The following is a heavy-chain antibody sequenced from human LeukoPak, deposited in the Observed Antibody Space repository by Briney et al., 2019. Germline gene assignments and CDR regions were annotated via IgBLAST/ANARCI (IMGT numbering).Heavy chain of an antibody. CDR1: GFTFSSYG. V-gene: IGHV3-30*02. CDR2: IRYDGSNK. Sequence: GGSLRLSCAASGFTFSSYGIHWVRQAPGKGLEWVAFIRYDGSNKYYADSVKGRFTISRDNSKNTLYLQMNSLRAEDTAVYYCAKTPVATIIAYYYYYMDVWGKGTTVTISS. CDR3: AKTPVATIIAYYYYYMDV. J-gene: IGHJ6*03. D-gene: IGHD5-12*01.